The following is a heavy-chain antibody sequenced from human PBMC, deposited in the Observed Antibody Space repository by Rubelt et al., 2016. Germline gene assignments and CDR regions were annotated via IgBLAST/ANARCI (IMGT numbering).Heavy chain of an antibody. D-gene: IGHD5-18*01. CDR1: GGSISSYY. CDR2: IHYSGST. V-gene: IGHV4-59*08. J-gene: IGHJ4*02. CDR3: ATNGGYNYGVGDY. Sequence: QVQLQESGPGLVKPSETLSLTCTVSGGSISSYYWTWIRQPPGKGLEWIGYIHYSGSTNSNPSLKSRVPISVDTSKNQFSLKLSSVTAADTAVYYCATNGGYNYGVGDYWGQGTLVTVSS.